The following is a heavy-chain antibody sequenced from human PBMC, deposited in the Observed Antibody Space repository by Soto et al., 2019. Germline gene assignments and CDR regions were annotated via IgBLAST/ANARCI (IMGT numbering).Heavy chain of an antibody. Sequence: QLVQSGDEVKKPGASVKVSCRASGYIFNSVGISWLRQVPGQGLGWMGWVSTYSEHTKTVQKFQDRVTLTADTATSTVHMELRSLRSADTAVYYCARDLNWNNVLGFDSWGQGTLVTVSS. D-gene: IGHD1-20*01. CDR2: VSTYSEHT. CDR1: GYIFNSVG. CDR3: ARDLNWNNVLGFDS. J-gene: IGHJ4*02. V-gene: IGHV1-18*04.